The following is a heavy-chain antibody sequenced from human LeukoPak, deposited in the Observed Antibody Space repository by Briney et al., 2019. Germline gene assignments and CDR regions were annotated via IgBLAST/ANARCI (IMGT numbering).Heavy chain of an antibody. Sequence: SETLSLTCTVSGGSISEYYWTWIRQPPGKGLEWVGYIYHIGNTNYNPSLKSRVTMSVDTSKNQFSLKLTSLTAADTAVYYCARESRATGTTDYWGQGTLVTVSS. J-gene: IGHJ4*02. CDR3: ARESRATGTTDY. CDR2: IYHIGNT. D-gene: IGHD1-1*01. CDR1: GGSISEYY. V-gene: IGHV4-59*13.